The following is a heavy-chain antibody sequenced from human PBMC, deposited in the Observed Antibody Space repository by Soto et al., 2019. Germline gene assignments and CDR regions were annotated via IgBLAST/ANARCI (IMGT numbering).Heavy chain of an antibody. CDR3: AGEDTANYYGMDV. Sequence: QVQLQESGPGLVKPSQTLSLTCTVSGGSISSGGYYWSWIRQHPGKGLEWIGYIYYSGSTYYNPSLKSRVTISVDTSKNQFSLKLSSVTAAETAVYYCAGEDTANYYGMDVWGQGTTVTVSS. V-gene: IGHV4-31*03. CDR2: IYYSGST. D-gene: IGHD5-18*01. J-gene: IGHJ6*02. CDR1: GGSISSGGYY.